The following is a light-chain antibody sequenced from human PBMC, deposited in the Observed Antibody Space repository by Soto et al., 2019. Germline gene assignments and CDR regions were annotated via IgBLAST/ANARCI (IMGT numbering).Light chain of an antibody. CDR1: KLGEKY. CDR3: QAWDYSTAYYV. V-gene: IGLV3-1*01. Sequence: SYELTQPPSVSVSPGQTASITCSGDKLGEKYACWYQQKPGQSPVLVIYQDTKRPSGIPERFSGSYSGNTATLTISGTQAMDEADYYCQAWDYSTAYYVFGPGTKVTVL. CDR2: QDT. J-gene: IGLJ1*01.